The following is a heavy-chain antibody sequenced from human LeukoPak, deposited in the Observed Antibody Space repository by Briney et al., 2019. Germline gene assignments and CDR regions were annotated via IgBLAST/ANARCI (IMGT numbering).Heavy chain of an antibody. CDR3: ARSLGVMVYVETDGYCYYGMDV. CDR1: GFTFSSYS. Sequence: GGSLRLSCAASGFTFSSYSMNWVRQAPGKGLEWVSSISSSSSYIYYADSVKGRFTISRDNAKNSLYLQMNSLRAEDTAVYYCARSLGVMVYVETDGYCYYGMDVWGQGTTVTVSS. CDR2: ISSSSSYI. D-gene: IGHD2-8*01. J-gene: IGHJ6*02. V-gene: IGHV3-21*04.